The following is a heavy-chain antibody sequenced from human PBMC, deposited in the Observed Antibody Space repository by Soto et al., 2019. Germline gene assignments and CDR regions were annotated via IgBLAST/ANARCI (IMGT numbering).Heavy chain of an antibody. CDR1: GGTFSSYA. D-gene: IGHD6-13*01. V-gene: IGHV1-69*06. J-gene: IGHJ6*02. CDR2: IIPIFGTA. Sequence: SVKVSCKASGGTFSSYAISWVRQAPGQGLEWMGGIIPIFGTANYAQKFQGRVTITADKSTSTAYMELSSLRSEDTAVYYCARFQQLDPHYYYYYGMDVWGQGTTVTVSS. CDR3: ARFQQLDPHYYYYYGMDV.